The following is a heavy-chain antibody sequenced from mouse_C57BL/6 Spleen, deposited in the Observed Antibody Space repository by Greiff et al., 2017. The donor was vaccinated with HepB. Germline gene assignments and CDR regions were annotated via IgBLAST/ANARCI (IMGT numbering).Heavy chain of an antibody. J-gene: IGHJ1*03. CDR3: ERGITTVDGYFDV. CDR2: IDPSDSYT. D-gene: IGHD1-1*01. Sequence: QVQLQQPGAELVRPGTSVKLSCKASGYTFTSYWMHWVKQRPGQGLEWIGVIDPSDSYTNYNQKFKGKATLTVDTSSSTAYMQLSSLTSEDSAVYDCERGITTVDGYFDVWGTGTTVTVSS. V-gene: IGHV1-59*01. CDR1: GYTFTSYW.